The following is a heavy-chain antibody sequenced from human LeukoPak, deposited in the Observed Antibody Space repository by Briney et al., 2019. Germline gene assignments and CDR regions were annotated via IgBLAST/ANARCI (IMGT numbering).Heavy chain of an antibody. V-gene: IGHV3-21*04. D-gene: IGHD1-26*01. Sequence: GGSLRLSCAASGFTFNSYSMNWVRQAPGKGLEWVSSISSSSSYIYYADSVKGRFTISRDNAKNSLYLQMDSLRAEDTAVYYCARDSLVGSTTPVFDYWGQGTLVTVSS. J-gene: IGHJ4*02. CDR2: ISSSSSYI. CDR1: GFTFNSYS. CDR3: ARDSLVGSTTPVFDY.